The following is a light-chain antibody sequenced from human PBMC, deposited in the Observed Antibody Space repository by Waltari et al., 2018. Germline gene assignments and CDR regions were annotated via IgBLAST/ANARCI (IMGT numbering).Light chain of an antibody. CDR1: ESIRSD. V-gene: IGKV1-6*01. Sequence: AIQLSQSTSSLSASVGDRVTITCRASESIRSDLDWYQQKPGKAPKLLIYHASSLQRGVPARFSGSGSGTDFTLTISSLQPEDVAAYYCLQDYTNPYTFGQGTKLEIK. CDR3: LQDYTNPYT. CDR2: HAS. J-gene: IGKJ2*01.